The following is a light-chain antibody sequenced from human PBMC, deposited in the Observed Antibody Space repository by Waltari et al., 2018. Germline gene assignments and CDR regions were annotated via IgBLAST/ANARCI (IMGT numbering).Light chain of an antibody. V-gene: IGLV1-47*01. CDR3: ATWDGSLTAWV. J-gene: IGLJ3*02. Sequence: QSVLTQPPSASGTPGQRVTISCSGSTSNIGRNYVYWYQQFPGTAPKLLVDRNNERPSGVPDRISGSKSCTSASLAISGLRSEDEADYYCATWDGSLTAWVFGGGTKVTVL. CDR1: TSNIGRNY. CDR2: RNN.